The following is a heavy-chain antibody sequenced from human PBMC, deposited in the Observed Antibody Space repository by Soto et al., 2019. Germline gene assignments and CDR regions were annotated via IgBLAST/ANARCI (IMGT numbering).Heavy chain of an antibody. V-gene: IGHV3-48*02. J-gene: IGHJ4*02. D-gene: IGHD6-19*01. CDR1: GFTCSSYG. CDR3: ARGISVARGHCDY. CDR2: ISSSSSTI. Sequence: EVQLVESGGGLLQPGGSLTLSCTASGFTCSSYGMNWVRQAPGKGREWVSSISSSSSTIYYEDSVRGRFTISTDNAKNPLYRPMTRPRDEDTAVYYCARGISVARGHCDYWGQGALVTVSS.